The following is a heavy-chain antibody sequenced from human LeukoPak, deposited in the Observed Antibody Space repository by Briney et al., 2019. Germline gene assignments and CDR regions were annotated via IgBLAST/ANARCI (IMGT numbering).Heavy chain of an antibody. Sequence: PGGSLRLSCAASGFTFSDAWMNWVRQAPGKGLEWVGRIKRKTDAGTTDYAAPVKGRFTISRDDSKNTLFLQMNSLKTEGTAVYYCTTGNWGPYWGQGTLVTVSS. D-gene: IGHD7-27*01. V-gene: IGHV3-15*07. CDR1: GFTFSDAW. CDR3: TTGNWGPY. CDR2: IKRKTDAGTT. J-gene: IGHJ4*02.